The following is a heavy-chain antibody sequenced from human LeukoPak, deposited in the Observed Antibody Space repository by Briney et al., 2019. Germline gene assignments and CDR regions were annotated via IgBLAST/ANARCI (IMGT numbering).Heavy chain of an antibody. Sequence: PGGSLRLSCAASGFTFSSYGMHWVRQAPGKGLEWVAFIRYDGSNKYYADSVKGRFTISRDNSKNTLYLQMNSLRAEDTAVYYCAREGYSSSWYLGRGGDYFDYWGQGTLVTVSS. CDR2: IRYDGSNK. D-gene: IGHD6-13*01. CDR3: AREGYSSSWYLGRGGDYFDY. J-gene: IGHJ4*02. V-gene: IGHV3-30*02. CDR1: GFTFSSYG.